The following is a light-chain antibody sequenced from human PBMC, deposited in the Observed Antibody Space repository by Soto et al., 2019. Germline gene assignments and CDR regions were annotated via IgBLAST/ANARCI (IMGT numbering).Light chain of an antibody. CDR2: GAS. V-gene: IGKV3-20*01. Sequence: DIAMSQAPATRPMTTGERATLSCCVSQSGSNSYLAWYQQKPGQAPRLLMYGASNRATGIPDRFSGSGSETDFTLTISRLEAEDVAVYYCQQYSTTRITFGQGTRPAI. J-gene: IGKJ5*01. CDR3: QQYSTTRIT. CDR1: QSGSNSY.